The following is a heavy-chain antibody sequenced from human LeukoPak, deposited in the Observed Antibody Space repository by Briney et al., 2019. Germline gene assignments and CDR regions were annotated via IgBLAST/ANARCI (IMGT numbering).Heavy chain of an antibody. J-gene: IGHJ4*02. CDR1: GGSVSSVGDY. Sequence: SETPSLTCTVSGGSVSSVGDYWNWIRQPAGRGLEWIGRIYVSGSTDYNPSLESRVSMSLDTSENQFSLKLSSVTAADTAVYYCARGGYYGAFDYWGQGTLVTVAS. D-gene: IGHD3-10*01. V-gene: IGHV4-61*02. CDR2: IYVSGST. CDR3: ARGGYYGAFDY.